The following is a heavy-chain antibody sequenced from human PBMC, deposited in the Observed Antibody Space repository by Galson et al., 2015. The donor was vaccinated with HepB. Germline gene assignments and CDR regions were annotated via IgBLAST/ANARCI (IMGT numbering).Heavy chain of an antibody. CDR3: ASRRGEYGSGSYDVY. CDR2: IIPILGIA. J-gene: IGHJ4*02. Sequence: SVKVSCKASGGTFSSYAISWVRQAPGQGLEWMGRIIPILGIANYAQKFQGRVTITADKSTSTAYMELSSLRSEDTAVYYCASRRGEYGSGSYDVYWGQGTLVTVSS. V-gene: IGHV1-69*04. D-gene: IGHD3-10*01. CDR1: GGTFSSYA.